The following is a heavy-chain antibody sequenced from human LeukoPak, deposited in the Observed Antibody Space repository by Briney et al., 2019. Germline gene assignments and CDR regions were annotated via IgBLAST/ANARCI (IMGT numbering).Heavy chain of an antibody. D-gene: IGHD3-22*01. CDR3: ARARGDRSGYYRY. CDR1: GYTFTKYG. V-gene: IGHV1-18*01. CDR2: ISAYDGNT. J-gene: IGHJ4*02. Sequence: GASVKVSCKTSGYTFTKYGISWVRQAPGQGPEWMGWISAYDGNTIYAQKLQDRLTLTTDTSTDTAHMELRSLRSDDTAAYFCARARGDRSGYYRYWGQGTLVTVSS.